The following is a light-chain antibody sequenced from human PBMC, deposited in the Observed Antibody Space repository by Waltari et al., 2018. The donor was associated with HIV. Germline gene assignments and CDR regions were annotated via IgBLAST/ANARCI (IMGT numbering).Light chain of an antibody. V-gene: IGLV2-18*02. CDR3: SSYATNTWV. Sequence: QSALTQPPSVSGSHGQSVTISCTGASTDSRFYNRVSWYQQSPGSAPKLLSYEVTNRPSGLPVRFSGSKSGNTASLTISGLQAEDEGDYYCSSYATNTWVFGGGTKLTVL. J-gene: IGLJ3*02. CDR1: STDSRFYNR. CDR2: EVT.